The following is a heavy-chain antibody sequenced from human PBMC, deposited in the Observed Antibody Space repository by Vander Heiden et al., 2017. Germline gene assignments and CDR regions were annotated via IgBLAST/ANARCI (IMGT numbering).Heavy chain of an antibody. Sequence: QVQLVQSGAEVKHPGASVKVSCKASGYPFTSYYMYWVRQAPGQGLEWMGIINPSGGTTNYAQKFQGRVTMTRDTSTSTVYMELSSLRSEDTAMYYCARDTVLSGYLTLDYWGKGTLVTVSS. V-gene: IGHV1-46*01. CDR3: ARDTVLSGYLTLDY. CDR2: INPSGGTT. J-gene: IGHJ4*02. CDR1: GYPFTSYY. D-gene: IGHD5-12*01.